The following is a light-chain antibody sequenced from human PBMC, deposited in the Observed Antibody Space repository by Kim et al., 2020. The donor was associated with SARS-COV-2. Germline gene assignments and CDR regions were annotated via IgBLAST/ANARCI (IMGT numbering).Light chain of an antibody. CDR3: ASFRAGDTLV. V-gene: IGLV2-14*03. Sequence: QSALTQPASVSGSRGQSITISCTGTSSDIGGYNFVSWYQQPPGKTPKLLIYDVSKWPSGASNRFSGSKSGNTASLTISGLQGDDEADYYCASFRAGDTLVFGSGTKVTVL. J-gene: IGLJ1*01. CDR1: SSDIGGYNF. CDR2: DVS.